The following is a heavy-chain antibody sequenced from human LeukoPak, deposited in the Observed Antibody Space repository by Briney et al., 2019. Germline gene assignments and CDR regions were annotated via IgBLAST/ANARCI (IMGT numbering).Heavy chain of an antibody. CDR2: FYYTGDT. Sequence: SETLSLTCTVSGGSISSTSYYWGWIRQPPGKGLEWIGSFYYTGDTYYNPSLKSRVTISVDTSKNQFSLKLSSVTAADTAVYFCARHLNYYYYYYMDVWGKGTTVTVSS. J-gene: IGHJ6*03. CDR3: ARHLNYYYYYYMDV. CDR1: GGSISSTSYY. V-gene: IGHV4-39*01.